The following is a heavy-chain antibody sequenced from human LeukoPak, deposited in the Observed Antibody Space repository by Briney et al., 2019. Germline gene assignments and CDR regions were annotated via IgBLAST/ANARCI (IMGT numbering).Heavy chain of an antibody. V-gene: IGHV3-21*01. J-gene: IGHJ4*02. CDR3: ARDRPHSNPSFDY. Sequence: PGGSLRLSCAASGFTFSSYSMNWVRQAPGKGLEWVSSISSSSYIYYADSVKGRFTISRDNAKNSLYLQMNSLRAEDTAVYYCARDRPHSNPSFDYWGQGTLVTVSS. D-gene: IGHD2/OR15-2a*01. CDR1: GFTFSSYS. CDR2: ISSSSYI.